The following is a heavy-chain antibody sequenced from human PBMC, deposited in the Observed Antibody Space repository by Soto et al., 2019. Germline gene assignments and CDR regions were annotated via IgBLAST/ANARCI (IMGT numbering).Heavy chain of an antibody. V-gene: IGHV3-30*18. CDR2: ISYDGTNK. D-gene: IGHD2-15*01. CDR3: AKDGTHCSGGSCYGLDV. Sequence: GGSLRLSCAASGFTFSSYGMHWVRQAPGKGLEWVVVISYDGTNKYYADSVKGRFTISRDNSENSLSLQMNSLRAEDTAVYYCAKDGTHCSGGSCYGLDVWGQGTIVTVSS. J-gene: IGHJ6*02. CDR1: GFTFSSYG.